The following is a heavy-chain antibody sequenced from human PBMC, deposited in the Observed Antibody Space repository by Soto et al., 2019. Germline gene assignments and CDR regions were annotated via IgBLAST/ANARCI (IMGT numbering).Heavy chain of an antibody. V-gene: IGHV1-18*04. D-gene: IGHD1-26*01. CDR3: ARAASAWDEGDL. CDR1: GYTFTSYG. Sequence: VKLVQSEAEVKKPGASVKVSCKASGYTFTSYGISWVRQAPGQGLEWMGWISAYNGNTNYAQKLQGIVTMTTDTSTSAAYMELRSLRSDDTAVYYCARAASAWDEGDLWGQGTLVTVSS. CDR2: ISAYNGNT. J-gene: IGHJ5*02.